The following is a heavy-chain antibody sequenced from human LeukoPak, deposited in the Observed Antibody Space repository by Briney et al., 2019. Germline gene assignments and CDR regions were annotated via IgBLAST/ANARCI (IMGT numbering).Heavy chain of an antibody. J-gene: IGHJ4*02. V-gene: IGHV4-59*01. CDR3: ARTSQKDYYASSGYYLHYFDS. CDR1: GGSISNYY. Sequence: SETLSLTCTVSGGSISNYYWSWIRQPPGKGLEWIGYIYYSGGTNYKSSLKSRVTISADTSKNQFSLRLSPVTAADTAVYYCARTSQKDYYASSGYYLHYFDSWGQGTLVTVSS. D-gene: IGHD3-22*01. CDR2: IYYSGGT.